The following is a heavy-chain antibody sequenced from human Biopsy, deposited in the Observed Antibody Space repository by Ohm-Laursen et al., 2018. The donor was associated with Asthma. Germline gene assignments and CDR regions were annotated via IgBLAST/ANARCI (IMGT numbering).Heavy chain of an antibody. CDR1: RFTYE. V-gene: IGHV3-30-3*01. D-gene: IGHD6-19*01. CDR2: ISYDGSSI. Sequence: RSFRLSCAASRFTYEMHWVRQAPGKGLEWVAVISYDGSSIYYADSVKGRFTISRDNSKNTLSLQMNSLTAEDTAVYYCAREGVAGTHIEDWGQGTLVTVSS. CDR3: AREGVAGTHIED. J-gene: IGHJ4*02.